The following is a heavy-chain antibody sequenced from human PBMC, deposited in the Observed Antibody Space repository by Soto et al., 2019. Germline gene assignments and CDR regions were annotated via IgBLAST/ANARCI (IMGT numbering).Heavy chain of an antibody. CDR1: GGTFSSYA. D-gene: IGHD2-15*01. CDR2: VIPIFGTA. CDR3: ASSGVVVVAATRPYYDGMDV. V-gene: IGHV1-69*01. J-gene: IGHJ6*02. Sequence: QVQLVQSGAEVKKPGSSVKVSCKASGGTFSSYAISWVRQAPGQGLAWMGGVIPIFGTANYAQKFQGRVTITADESTSTASMELSSLRSEDTAVYYCASSGVVVVAATRPYYDGMDVWGQGTTVTVSS.